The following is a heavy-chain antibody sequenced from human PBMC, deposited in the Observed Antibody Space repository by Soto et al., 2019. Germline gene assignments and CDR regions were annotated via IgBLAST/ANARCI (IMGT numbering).Heavy chain of an antibody. V-gene: IGHV4-61*08. J-gene: IGHJ3*02. Sequence: QMHLQESGPGLVKPSETLSLTRNFSDGSVSKGEFYWTWIRQPPGKGLEWIGNIHFSGRTIYNFSLKSRLTISVDTSVNQFSLRLSSVTAADTAVYYCARERSYGGNLDAFDIWGQGTMVTVS. CDR3: ARERSYGGNLDAFDI. D-gene: IGHD4-17*01. CDR2: IHFSGRT. CDR1: DGSVSKGEFY.